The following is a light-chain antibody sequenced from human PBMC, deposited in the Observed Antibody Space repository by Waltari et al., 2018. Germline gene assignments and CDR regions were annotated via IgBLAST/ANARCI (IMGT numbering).Light chain of an antibody. Sequence: QSALTQPASVSGSPGESITISCTGTSNDVGNYTLVSWYQQHPDKAPKLIIFEVTKRPSRVSNRCSGSKSGNTASLTISGLQAEDEADYYCCSYAGTTSIYVFGSGTKVTVL. CDR1: SNDVGNYTL. V-gene: IGLV2-23*02. CDR3: CSYAGTTSIYV. CDR2: EVT. J-gene: IGLJ1*01.